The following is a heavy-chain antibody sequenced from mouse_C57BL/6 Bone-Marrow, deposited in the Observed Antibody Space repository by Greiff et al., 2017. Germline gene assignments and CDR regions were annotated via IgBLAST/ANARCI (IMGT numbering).Heavy chain of an antibody. CDR1: GYAFTNYL. Sequence: QVQLQQSGAELVRPGTSVKVSCKASGYAFTNYLIEWVKQRPGQGLEWIGVFNPGSGGTNNNEKFKGKATLTADKSSSTAYMQLSSLTSEDSAVYFCARGYYYGKGYFDVWGTGTTVTVSS. CDR3: ARGYYYGKGYFDV. J-gene: IGHJ1*03. D-gene: IGHD1-1*01. CDR2: FNPGSGGT. V-gene: IGHV1-54*01.